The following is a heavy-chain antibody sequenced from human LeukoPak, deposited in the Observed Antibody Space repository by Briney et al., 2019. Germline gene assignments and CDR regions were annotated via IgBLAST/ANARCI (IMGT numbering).Heavy chain of an antibody. CDR1: GGSFSGYY. CDR2: IKHSGST. V-gene: IGHV4-34*01. D-gene: IGHD3-10*01. CDR3: ASLSGPGRYYYYYMDV. Sequence: SETLSLTCAVYGGSFSGYYWSWIRQPPGKGLEWIGEIKHSGSTNYNPSLKSRVTISVDTSKNQFSLKLSSVTAADTAVYYCASLSGPGRYYYYYMDVWGKGTTVTVSS. J-gene: IGHJ6*03.